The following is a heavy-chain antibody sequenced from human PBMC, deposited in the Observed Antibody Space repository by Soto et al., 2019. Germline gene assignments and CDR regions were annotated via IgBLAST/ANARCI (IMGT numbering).Heavy chain of an antibody. CDR3: ARDSGQLAFHH. Sequence: GGSLRLSCAASGFTFSSYEMNWVRQAPGTGLEWVSYISSSGSTIYYADSVKGRFTISRDNAKNSLYPQMNSLRAEDTAVYYCARDSGQLAFHHWGQGTLVTVSS. CDR2: ISSSGSTI. D-gene: IGHD6-13*01. V-gene: IGHV3-48*03. J-gene: IGHJ1*01. CDR1: GFTFSSYE.